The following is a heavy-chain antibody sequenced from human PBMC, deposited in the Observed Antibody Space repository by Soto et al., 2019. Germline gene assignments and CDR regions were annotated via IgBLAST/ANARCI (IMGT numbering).Heavy chain of an antibody. CDR1: GYLFTSYS. D-gene: IGHD2-15*01. Sequence: ASVKVSCKASGYLFTSYSMHWVRLAPGQGLEWMGVVNPSGGSTKYAQNFQGRVTMTRDTSTTTIYMELSSLRSDATAIYYCARVENCSGGTCYSEYFHRWGQGTLVTVSS. V-gene: IGHV1-46*01. CDR2: VNPSGGST. J-gene: IGHJ1*01. CDR3: ARVENCSGGTCYSEYFHR.